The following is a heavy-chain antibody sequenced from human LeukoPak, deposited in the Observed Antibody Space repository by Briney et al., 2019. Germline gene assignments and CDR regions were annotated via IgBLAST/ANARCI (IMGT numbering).Heavy chain of an antibody. V-gene: IGHV4-39*06. Sequence: PSETLSLTCTVSGGSISSSSYYWGWLRQPPGTGLEWLGSIYYSGSTYYNPSLKSRVTISVDTSKNQFPLKLSSVTAADTAVYYCAKDERWLQLLVYYYYMDVWGKGTTVTVSS. J-gene: IGHJ6*03. CDR2: IYYSGST. D-gene: IGHD5-24*01. CDR3: AKDERWLQLLVYYYYMDV. CDR1: GGSISSSSYY.